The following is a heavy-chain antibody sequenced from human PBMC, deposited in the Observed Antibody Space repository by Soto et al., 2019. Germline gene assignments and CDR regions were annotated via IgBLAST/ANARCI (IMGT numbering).Heavy chain of an antibody. CDR1: GYTFTSYD. CDR3: ARGSIAAAGTKIDP. V-gene: IGHV1-8*01. D-gene: IGHD6-13*01. CDR2: MNPNSGNT. Sequence: ASVKVSCKASGYTFTSYDINWVRQATGQGLEWMGWMNPNSGNTGYAQKFQGRVTMTRNTSISTAYMELSSLRSEDTAVYYCARGSIAAAGTKIDPWGQGTLVTISS. J-gene: IGHJ5*02.